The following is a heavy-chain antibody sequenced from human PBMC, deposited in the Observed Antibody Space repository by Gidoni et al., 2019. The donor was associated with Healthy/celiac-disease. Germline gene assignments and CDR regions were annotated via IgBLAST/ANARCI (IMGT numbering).Heavy chain of an antibody. CDR1: CYFISSGYY. V-gene: IGHV4-38-2*02. D-gene: IGHD5-18*01. Sequence: QVQSQESGPGLVKPSESLSLICAVACYFISSGYYWGWIRQPPGKGLEWIGSIYHSGSTSSNPSLKSRVTISVDTSKNQFSLKLSSVTAADTAVYYCARDVDTADFDYWGQGTLVTVSS. CDR2: IYHSGST. J-gene: IGHJ4*02. CDR3: ARDVDTADFDY.